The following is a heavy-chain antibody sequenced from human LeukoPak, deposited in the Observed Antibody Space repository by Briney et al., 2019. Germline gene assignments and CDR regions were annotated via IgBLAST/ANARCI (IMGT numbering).Heavy chain of an antibody. J-gene: IGHJ4*02. V-gene: IGHV3-73*01. CDR1: GFTFSGPA. Sequence: GGSLRLSCAASGFTFSGPAMHWVRQASGKGLEWVGRIRSKANGYATAYAASVKGRFTISRDDSKNTAYLQMNSLKTEDTAVYYCTSSAAGQRGGYWGQGTLVTVSS. CDR3: TSSAAGQRGGY. CDR2: IRSKANGYAT. D-gene: IGHD6-13*01.